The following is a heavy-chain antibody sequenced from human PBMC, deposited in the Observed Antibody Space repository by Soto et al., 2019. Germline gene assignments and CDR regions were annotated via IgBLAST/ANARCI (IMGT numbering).Heavy chain of an antibody. Sequence: GESLKISCQGSGYEFTTKWISWVRQMPGKGLEWVGRVAPRDSYTDYNPSFRGHVIISVDRSVSTVYLEWSSLMASDSATYYYVRHFSNTFAARGPFDPWGPGTPVTVSS. CDR2: VAPRDSYT. V-gene: IGHV5-10-1*01. J-gene: IGHJ5*02. D-gene: IGHD6-6*01. CDR1: GYEFTTKW. CDR3: VRHFSNTFAARGPFDP.